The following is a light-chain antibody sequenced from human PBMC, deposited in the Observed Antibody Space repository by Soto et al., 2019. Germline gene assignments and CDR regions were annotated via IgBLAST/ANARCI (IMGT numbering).Light chain of an antibody. Sequence: DIQMTQSPSTLSASVGDRVTITCRASQSISSWLAWYQQKPGKAPKLLIYDASSLESGVPSSFSGRVSGTEFTLTISSLQPDDCATYYCHTYNSYSLHTFGQGTKVDIK. J-gene: IGKJ2*01. CDR1: QSISSW. CDR3: HTYNSYSLHT. V-gene: IGKV1-5*01. CDR2: DAS.